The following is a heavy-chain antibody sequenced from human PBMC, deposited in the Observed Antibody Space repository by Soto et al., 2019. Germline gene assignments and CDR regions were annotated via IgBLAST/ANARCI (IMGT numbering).Heavy chain of an antibody. CDR2: ITPLFETT. J-gene: IGHJ4*02. CDR1: GVTINSFA. Sequence: QVQLVQSGAEVKKPGSSVKVSCKASGVTINSFAVTWVRQAPGQGLQWLGGITPLFETTNYAQNFQGRVTITADESTTTSYMELRGLASEDTAVYYFARGYGGYFDDWGQGTLVTVSS. CDR3: ARGYGGYFDD. V-gene: IGHV1-69*01. D-gene: IGHD4-17*01.